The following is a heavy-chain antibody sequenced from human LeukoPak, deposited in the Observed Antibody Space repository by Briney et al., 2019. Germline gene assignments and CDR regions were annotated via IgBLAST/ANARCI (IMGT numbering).Heavy chain of an antibody. CDR3: ARGSSEFGEPPAYYFDY. J-gene: IGHJ4*02. CDR1: GYTFTSYG. D-gene: IGHD3-10*01. V-gene: IGHV1-18*04. Sequence: ASVKVSCKASGYTFTSYGISWVRQAPGQGLEWMGWISAYNGNTNYAQKLQGRVTMTTDTSTSTAYMELRSLRSDDTAVYYCARGSSEFGEPPAYYFDYWGQGTLVTVSS. CDR2: ISAYNGNT.